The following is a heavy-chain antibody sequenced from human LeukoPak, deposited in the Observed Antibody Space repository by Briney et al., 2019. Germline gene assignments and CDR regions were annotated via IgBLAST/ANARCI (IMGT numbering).Heavy chain of an antibody. V-gene: IGHV3-66*01. Sequence: GGSLRLSCTVSGFTVSSNYMSWVRQAPGKGLEWVSVIYSGGSTYYADSVKGRFTISRDNSKNTLYLQMNSLRAEDTAVYYCAREGYSGFSRGLDYWGQGTLVTVSS. CDR3: AREGYSGFSRGLDY. CDR2: IYSGGST. CDR1: GFTVSSNY. J-gene: IGHJ4*02. D-gene: IGHD5-12*01.